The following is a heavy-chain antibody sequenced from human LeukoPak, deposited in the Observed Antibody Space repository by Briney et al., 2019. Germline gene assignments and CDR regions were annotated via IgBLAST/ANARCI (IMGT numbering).Heavy chain of an antibody. CDR1: GDSIINYY. J-gene: IGHJ4*02. CDR2: IYYSGST. Sequence: SETLSLTCTVSGDSIINYYWSWIRQSPGKGLEWIGYIYYSGSTKYNPSLKSRVTISVDTSKNQFSLKLSSVTAADTAVYYCARGKTMVRGVNSIYDYWGQGTLVTVSS. CDR3: ARGKTMVRGVNSIYDY. D-gene: IGHD3-10*01. V-gene: IGHV4-59*12.